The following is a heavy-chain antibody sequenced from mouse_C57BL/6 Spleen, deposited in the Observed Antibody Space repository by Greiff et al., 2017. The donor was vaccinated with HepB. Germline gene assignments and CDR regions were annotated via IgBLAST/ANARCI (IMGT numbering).Heavy chain of an antibody. CDR2: INPNNGGT. V-gene: IGHV1-18*01. Sequence: VHVKQSGPELVKPGASVKIPCKASGYTFTDYNMDWVKQSHGKSLEWIGDINPNNGGTIYNQKFKGKATLTVDKSSSTAYMELRSLTSEDTAVYYCARFPSFDYWGQGTTLTVSS. CDR3: ARFPSFDY. J-gene: IGHJ2*01. CDR1: GYTFTDYN.